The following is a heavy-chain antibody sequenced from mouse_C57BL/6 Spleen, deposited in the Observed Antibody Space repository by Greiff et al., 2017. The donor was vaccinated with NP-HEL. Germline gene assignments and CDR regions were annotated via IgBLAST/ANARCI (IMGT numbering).Heavy chain of an antibody. V-gene: IGHV1-53*01. CDR1: GYTFTSYW. Sequence: VQMKQTGPELVKPGASVKLSCKASGYTFTSYWMHWVKQRPGQGLEWIGNINPSNGGTNYNEKFKSKATLTVDKSSSTAYMQLSSLTSEDSAVYYCAREAGQLRLFDYWGQGTTLTVSS. CDR3: AREAGQLRLFDY. D-gene: IGHD3-2*02. J-gene: IGHJ2*01. CDR2: INPSNGGT.